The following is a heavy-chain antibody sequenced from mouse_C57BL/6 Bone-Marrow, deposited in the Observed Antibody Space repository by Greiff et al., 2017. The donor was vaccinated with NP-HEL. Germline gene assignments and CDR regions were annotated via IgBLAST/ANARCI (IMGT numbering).Heavy chain of an antibody. CDR1: GYSSTGYY. Sequence: VQLQQSGPELVKPGASVKISCKASGYSSTGYYMNWVKQSPEKSLEWIGEINPSTGGTTYNQKFKAKATLTVDKSSSTAYMQLKSLTSEDSAVYYCASGDYDGFDYWGQGTTLTVSS. V-gene: IGHV1-42*01. CDR3: ASGDYDGFDY. D-gene: IGHD2-4*01. CDR2: INPSTGGT. J-gene: IGHJ2*01.